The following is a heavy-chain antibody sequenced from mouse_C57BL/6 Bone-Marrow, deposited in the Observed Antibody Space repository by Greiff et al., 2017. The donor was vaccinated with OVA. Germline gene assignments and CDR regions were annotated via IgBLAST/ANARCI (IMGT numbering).Heavy chain of an antibody. CDR2: ISSGGSYT. J-gene: IGHJ1*03. Sequence: EVKLVESGGDLVKPGGSLKLSCAASGFTFSSYGMSWVRQTPDKRLEWVATISSGGSYTYYPDSVKGRFTISRDNAKNTLYLQMSSLKSEDTAMYYCAITPFYYGSRYFDVWGTGTTVTVSS. CDR1: GFTFSSYG. CDR3: AITPFYYGSRYFDV. D-gene: IGHD1-1*01. V-gene: IGHV5-6*01.